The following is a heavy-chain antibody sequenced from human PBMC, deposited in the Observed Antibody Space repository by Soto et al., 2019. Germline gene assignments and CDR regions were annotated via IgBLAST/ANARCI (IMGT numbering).Heavy chain of an antibody. CDR3: TRSGYDLDNWFDP. V-gene: IGHV3-73*01. CDR2: IRSKANSYAT. CDR1: GFTFSGSA. J-gene: IGHJ5*02. D-gene: IGHD5-12*01. Sequence: GGSLRLSCAASGFTFSGSAMHWVRQASGKGLEWVGRIRSKANSYATAYAASVKGRFTISRDDSKNTAYLQMNSLKTEDTAVYYCTRSGYDLDNWFDPWGQGTLVTVSS.